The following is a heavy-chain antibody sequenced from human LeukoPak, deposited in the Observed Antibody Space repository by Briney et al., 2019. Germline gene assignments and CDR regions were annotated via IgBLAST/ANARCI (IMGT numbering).Heavy chain of an antibody. D-gene: IGHD3-22*01. CDR1: GFTFSSYS. CDR2: ISSSSSYI. V-gene: IGHV3-21*01. Sequence: PGGSLRLSCAASGFTFSSYSMNWVRQAPGKGLEWVSSISSSSSYIYYADSVKGRFTISRDNAKNSLYLQMNSLRAEDTAVYYCARAGRGYYDSSGYKGRAFDIWGQGTMVTVSS. J-gene: IGHJ3*02. CDR3: ARAGRGYYDSSGYKGRAFDI.